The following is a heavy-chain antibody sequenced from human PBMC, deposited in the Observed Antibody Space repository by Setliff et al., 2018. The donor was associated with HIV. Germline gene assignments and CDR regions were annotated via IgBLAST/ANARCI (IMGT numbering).Heavy chain of an antibody. D-gene: IGHD3-10*01. CDR2: IYYSGST. CDR1: VDSFSPFY. J-gene: IGHJ5*02. Sequence: SETLSLTCAVYVDSFSPFYWTWIRQSPGKRLEWIGSIYYSGSTYYNPSLKSRVTISVDTSKNQFSLKLSSVTAADTAVYYCARHGLLWFGAGYNWFDPWGQGTLVTVSS. CDR3: ARHGLLWFGAGYNWFDP. V-gene: IGHV4-39*01.